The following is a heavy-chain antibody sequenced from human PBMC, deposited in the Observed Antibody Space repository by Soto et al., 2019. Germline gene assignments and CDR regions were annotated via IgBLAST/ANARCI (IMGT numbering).Heavy chain of an antibody. V-gene: IGHV4-61*08. J-gene: IGHJ4*02. Sequence: SETLSLTCTVSGGSIRSSGCYWGWIRQPPGKGLEWIGHMYHSGSTNYNPSLKSRVTISIDTSKNQFSLRLSSVTAADTAVYYCARGRYYFDYWGQGALVTVSS. CDR3: ARGRYYFDY. CDR2: MYHSGST. CDR1: GGSIRSSGCY.